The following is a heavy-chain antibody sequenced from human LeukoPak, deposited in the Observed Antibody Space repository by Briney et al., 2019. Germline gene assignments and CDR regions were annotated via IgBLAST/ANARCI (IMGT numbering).Heavy chain of an antibody. V-gene: IGHV3-30*02. CDR3: AKDQFSITMIVVVSPFDY. J-gene: IGHJ4*02. D-gene: IGHD3-22*01. CDR1: GFTFSSYG. Sequence: PGGSLRLSCAASGFTFSSYGMHWVRQAPGKGLEWVAFIRYDGSNKYYADSVKGRFNISRDNSKNTLYLQMNSLRAEDTAVYYCAKDQFSITMIVVVSPFDYWGQGTLVTVSS. CDR2: IRYDGSNK.